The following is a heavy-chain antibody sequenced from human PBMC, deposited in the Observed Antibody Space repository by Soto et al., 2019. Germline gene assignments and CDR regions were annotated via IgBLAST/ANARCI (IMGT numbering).Heavy chain of an antibody. V-gene: IGHV1-2*02. J-gene: IGHJ3*01. Sequence: QVRLVQSGAEVRDPGASVKVSCKASGYVFSNYFMNWERQAPGQGLEWMGYINPQSGGSKYEYNFQDSVTMTSDTPKSTVNIELSGPWSDGPAVYYCARDRELTPEGVDSCDLWGQGTPVTVS. CDR1: GYVFSNYF. CDR3: ARDRELTPEGVDSCDL. D-gene: IGHD1-26*01. CDR2: INPQSGGS.